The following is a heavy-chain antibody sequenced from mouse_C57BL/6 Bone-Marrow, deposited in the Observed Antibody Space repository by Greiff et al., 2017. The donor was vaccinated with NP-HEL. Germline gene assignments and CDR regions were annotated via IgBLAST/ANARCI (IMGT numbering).Heavy chain of an antibody. V-gene: IGHV1-81*01. CDR2: IYPRSGNT. Sequence: VQLVESGAELARPGASVKLSCKASGYTFTSYGISWVKQRTGQGLEWIGEIYPRSGNTYYNEKFKGKATLTADKSSSTAYMELRSLTSEDSAVYFCARVYYDYERLWYFDVWGTGTTVTVSS. D-gene: IGHD2-4*01. CDR3: ARVYYDYERLWYFDV. CDR1: GYTFTSYG. J-gene: IGHJ1*03.